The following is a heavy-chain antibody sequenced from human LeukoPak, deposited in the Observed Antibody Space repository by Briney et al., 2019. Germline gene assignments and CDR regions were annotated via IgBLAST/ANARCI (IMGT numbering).Heavy chain of an antibody. J-gene: IGHJ4*02. Sequence: SETLSLTCTVSGGSISSSSYYWGWIRQPPGKGLEWIGSIYYGGSTYYNPSLKSRVTISVDTSKNQFSLKLSSVTAADTAVYYCARDSGNYHFDSWGQGTLVTVSS. V-gene: IGHV4-39*02. D-gene: IGHD1-26*01. CDR3: ARDSGNYHFDS. CDR2: IYYGGST. CDR1: GGSISSSSYY.